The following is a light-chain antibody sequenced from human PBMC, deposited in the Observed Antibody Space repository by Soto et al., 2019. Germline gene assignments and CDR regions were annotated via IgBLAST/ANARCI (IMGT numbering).Light chain of an antibody. V-gene: IGKV2-28*01. Sequence: DIVMTQSPLSLPVTPGEPASISCRSSQSLLHSNGYNYLDWYVQKPGQSPQLLIYLGSNRASGVPDRFSGSTSGTDFTLRISRVEAEDVGFYYCMQSLQTITFGQGTRLEIK. CDR1: QSLLHSNGYNY. CDR2: LGS. J-gene: IGKJ5*01. CDR3: MQSLQTIT.